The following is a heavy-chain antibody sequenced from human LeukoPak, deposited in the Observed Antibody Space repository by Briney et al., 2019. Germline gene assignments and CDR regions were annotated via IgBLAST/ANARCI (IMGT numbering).Heavy chain of an antibody. D-gene: IGHD5-24*01. CDR1: GGTFSSYD. CDR3: ARIVEVATTDAFDI. Sequence: SVKVSCKASGGTFSSYDISWVRQAPGQGLEWMGRIIPILGIANYAQESQDRVMITADKYTSTAYMELRSLRSEYHAVYYCARIVEVATTDAFDIWGQGTMVTVSS. V-gene: IGHV1-69*04. J-gene: IGHJ3*02. CDR2: IIPILGIA.